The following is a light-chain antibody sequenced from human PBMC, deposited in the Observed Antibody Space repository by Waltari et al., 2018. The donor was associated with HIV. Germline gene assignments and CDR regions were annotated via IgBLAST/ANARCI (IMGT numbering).Light chain of an antibody. CDR2: EDT. J-gene: IGLJ1*01. CDR1: SRHIATYNV. Sequence: SALTQPDSVSGCPGHSITISCTGSSRHIATYNVVSWFQHHPGKAPKLMSYEDTKRPPGVSNRFSGSKSGNTASLTISGLQGEDEADYYCCSYASSTTFEVFGTGTKVTVL. V-gene: IGLV2-23*02. CDR3: CSYASSTTFEV.